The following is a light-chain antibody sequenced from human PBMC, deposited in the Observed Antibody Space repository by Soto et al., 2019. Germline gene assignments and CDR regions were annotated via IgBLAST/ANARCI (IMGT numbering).Light chain of an antibody. J-gene: IGKJ4*02. V-gene: IGKV3-15*01. CDR1: QSVSDN. CDR3: QQHNNWPLT. Sequence: EIVMTQSPATLSVSPGERATLSCRASQSVSDNLVWYQQKPGQAPRLLIYRSSTRATGIPARFSGSGSGTEFTRTISSLQSEDLALYYCQQHNNWPLTFGGGTKVEIK. CDR2: RSS.